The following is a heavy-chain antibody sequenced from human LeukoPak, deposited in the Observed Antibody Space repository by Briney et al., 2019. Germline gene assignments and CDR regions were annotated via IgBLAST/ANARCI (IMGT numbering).Heavy chain of an antibody. D-gene: IGHD3-10*01. CDR1: GFTFSGSA. CDR2: IRSKANSYAT. J-gene: IGHJ4*02. V-gene: IGHV3-73*01. Sequence: PGGSLRLSCAASGFTFSGSAMHWVRQASGKGLEWVGRIRSKANSYATAYAASVKGRFTISRDDSKNTAYLQMNSLKTEDTAVYYYTRNIWFGAPFDYWGQGTLVTVSS. CDR3: TRNIWFGAPFDY.